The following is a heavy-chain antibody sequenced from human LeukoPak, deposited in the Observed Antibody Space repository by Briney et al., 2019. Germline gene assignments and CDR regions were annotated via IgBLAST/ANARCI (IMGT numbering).Heavy chain of an antibody. CDR2: IKKDGSEK. V-gene: IGHV3-7*04. Sequence: PGGSLTLSCPASGFSFSSHWMPGVRQAPGKGLDWVANIKKDGSEKYYVDSVKGRFTISRDNAKNSMYLQMSSLRAEDTAVYYCARARIDHWGQGTLVTVSS. CDR1: GFSFSSHW. J-gene: IGHJ4*02. CDR3: ARARIDH.